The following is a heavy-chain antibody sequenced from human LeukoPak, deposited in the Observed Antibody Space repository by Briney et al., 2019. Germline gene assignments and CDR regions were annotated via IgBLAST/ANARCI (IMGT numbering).Heavy chain of an antibody. V-gene: IGHV4-39*01. D-gene: IGHD3-22*01. Sequence: SETLSLTCTVSGGSISSSSYYWGWIRQPPGKGLEWIGSIYYSGSTYYNPSLKSRVTISVDTSKNQFSLKLSSVTAADTAVYYCAGRRWLSQPRGAFDIWGQGTMVTVSS. J-gene: IGHJ3*02. CDR2: IYYSGST. CDR3: AGRRWLSQPRGAFDI. CDR1: GGSISSSSYY.